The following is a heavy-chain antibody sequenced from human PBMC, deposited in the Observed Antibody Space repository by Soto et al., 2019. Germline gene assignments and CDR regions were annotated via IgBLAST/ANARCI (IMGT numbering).Heavy chain of an antibody. CDR1: GDSISSYY. CDR3: ARERGYNWHARQNNWFDP. D-gene: IGHD1-20*01. CDR2: IYYSGNT. V-gene: IGHV4-59*01. J-gene: IGHJ5*02. Sequence: PSETLSLTCTVSGDSISSYYWSWIRQPPGKGLEWIGYIYYSGNTNYNPSLKSRVTISVDMSKSQFSLKLNSVTAADTAVYYCARERGYNWHARQNNWFDPWGQGTPVTVSS.